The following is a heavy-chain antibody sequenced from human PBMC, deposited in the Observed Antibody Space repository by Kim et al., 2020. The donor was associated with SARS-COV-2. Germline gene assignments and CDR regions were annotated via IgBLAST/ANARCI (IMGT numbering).Heavy chain of an antibody. Sequence: GGSLRLSCVASGFSINIYWMSWVRQLPGKGPVCVSQISGNGRTTNYADSVKGRFTVSRDNARNTLFLQMNSLRPEDTGVYFCAREYYANVDVWGLGTAVTVSS. CDR1: GFSINIYW. CDR3: AREYYANVDV. V-gene: IGHV3-74*01. CDR2: ISGNGRTT. J-gene: IGHJ6*02. D-gene: IGHD1-26*01.